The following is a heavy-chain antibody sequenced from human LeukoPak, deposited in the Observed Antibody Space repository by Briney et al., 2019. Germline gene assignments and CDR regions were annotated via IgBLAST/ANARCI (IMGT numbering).Heavy chain of an antibody. CDR3: AKTDGYYGSGTTFDY. CDR1: AFTFSSYS. J-gene: IGHJ4*02. V-gene: IGHV3-21*04. D-gene: IGHD3-10*01. Sequence: GGSLRLSCAASAFTFSSYSMNWVRQAPGKGLEWVSSISSSSSYIYYADSVKGRFTISRDNSKNTLYLQMNSLRAEDTAVYYCAKTDGYYGSGTTFDYWGQGTLVTVSS. CDR2: ISSSSSYI.